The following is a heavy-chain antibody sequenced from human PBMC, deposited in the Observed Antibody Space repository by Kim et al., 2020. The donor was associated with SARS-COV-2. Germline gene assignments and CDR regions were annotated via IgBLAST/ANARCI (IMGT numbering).Heavy chain of an antibody. CDR2: ITWNSGSI. J-gene: IGHJ6*02. Sequence: GGSLRLSCAASGFIFADYAMHWVRQTPGKGLEWVSGITWNSGSIWYADSVKGRFTISRDNSKNSLYLQMSSLRTEDTAFYYCVKDQTLGYCSSSSCPGFYAMDVWGQGTAVTVSS. CDR3: VKDQTLGYCSSSSCPGFYAMDV. D-gene: IGHD2-2*01. CDR1: GFIFADYA. V-gene: IGHV3-9*01.